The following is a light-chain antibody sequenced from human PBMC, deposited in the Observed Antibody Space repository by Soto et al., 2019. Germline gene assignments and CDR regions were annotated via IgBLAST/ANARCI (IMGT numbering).Light chain of an antibody. CDR2: GAS. CDR3: QQYGSSGT. Sequence: EVVLTRCAGTLSLAPGERATLSCRASQSVSNNYLAWYQQKPGQAPRLLIYGASNRATGIPDRFIVTGSGTDFTLTISRLEPEDFAVYDCQQYGSSGTFGQRPKV. CDR1: QSVSNNY. J-gene: IGKJ1*01. V-gene: IGKV3-20*01.